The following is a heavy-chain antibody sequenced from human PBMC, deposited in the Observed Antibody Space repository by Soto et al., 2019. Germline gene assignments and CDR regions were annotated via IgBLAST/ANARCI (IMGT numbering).Heavy chain of an antibody. CDR3: ARSGYCSGGSCYHYYYYMDV. D-gene: IGHD2-15*01. CDR2: IKQDGSEK. J-gene: IGHJ6*03. Sequence: EVQLVESGGGLVQPGGSLRLSCAASGFTFSSYWMSWVRQAPGKGLVWVANIKQDGSEKYYVDSVKGRFTISRDNAKNSLYLQMNSLRAEDTAVYYCARSGYCSGGSCYHYYYYMDVWGKGTTVTVSS. CDR1: GFTFSSYW. V-gene: IGHV3-7*01.